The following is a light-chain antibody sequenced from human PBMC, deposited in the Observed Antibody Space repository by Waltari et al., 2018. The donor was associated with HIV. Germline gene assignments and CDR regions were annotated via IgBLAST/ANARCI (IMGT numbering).Light chain of an antibody. CDR3: CSFAGSNFV. J-gene: IGLJ1*01. CDR1: RRAVGTYAS. Sequence: QSALTQPAPVSGSPGQAITISCTGTRRAVGTYASLSWYQQHPGTAPKLIISDVTERPSGISNRFSGSKSGTTASLTISGLQAEDEAEYFCCSFAGSNFVFGSGTKVTVL. CDR2: DVT. V-gene: IGLV2-23*02.